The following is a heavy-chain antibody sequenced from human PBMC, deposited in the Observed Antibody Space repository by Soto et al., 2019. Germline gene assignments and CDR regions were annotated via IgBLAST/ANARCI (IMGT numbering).Heavy chain of an antibody. CDR2: IIPIFGTA. J-gene: IGHJ6*02. Sequence: QVQLVQSGAEVKKPGSSVKVSCKASGGTFSSYAISWVRQAPGQGLEWMGGIIPIFGTANYAQKFQGRVTITADESKSTAYMELSSLRSEDTAVYYCAREKESGYSYGYSYYYGMDVWGQGTTVTVSS. CDR3: AREKESGYSYGYSYYYGMDV. CDR1: GGTFSSYA. D-gene: IGHD5-18*01. V-gene: IGHV1-69*01.